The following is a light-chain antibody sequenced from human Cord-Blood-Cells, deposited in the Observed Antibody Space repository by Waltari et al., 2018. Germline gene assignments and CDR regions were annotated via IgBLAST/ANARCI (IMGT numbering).Light chain of an antibody. CDR1: SSDVGSYNP. CDR2: EGS. J-gene: IGLJ1*01. V-gene: IGLV2-23*01. Sequence: QSALTQPASVSGSPGQSITISCTGTSSDVGSYNPVSWYQQHPGKAPKLMIYEGSKRPSGVSNRFSGSKSGNTASLTISGLQAEDEADYYCCSYAGSSTYVFGTGTEVTVL. CDR3: CSYAGSSTYV.